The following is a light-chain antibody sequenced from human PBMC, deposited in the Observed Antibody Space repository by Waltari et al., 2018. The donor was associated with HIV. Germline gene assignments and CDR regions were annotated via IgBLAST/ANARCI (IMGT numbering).Light chain of an antibody. J-gene: IGKJ4*01. CDR2: GAS. CDR1: QSVTSSF. CDR3: QQYGSSPLT. V-gene: IGKV3-20*01. Sequence: EIVLTQSPGTLSLSPGERATLSCRASQSVTSSFLGWYQQKPGQAPRLLIYGASSRATGIPDRFSGGGSGTDFTLTISRLEPEDFAVYYCQQYGSSPLTFGGGTKVDIK.